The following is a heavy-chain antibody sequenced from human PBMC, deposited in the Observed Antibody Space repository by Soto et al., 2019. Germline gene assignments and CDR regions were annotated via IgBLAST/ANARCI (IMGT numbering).Heavy chain of an antibody. Sequence: QVQLQQWGAGLLKPSETLSLTCAVYGGSFSGYQWSWIRQTPGKGLVWIGEINDSGNINYNPSLKSRVTIFLDTPKKQISLKLSSVTAADTAVYYCARGLILWFGELSRRGGYYYYMDVWGKGTTVIVSS. CDR2: INDSGNI. V-gene: IGHV4-34*01. CDR1: GGSFSGYQ. CDR3: ARGLILWFGELSRRGGYYYYMDV. J-gene: IGHJ6*03. D-gene: IGHD3-10*01.